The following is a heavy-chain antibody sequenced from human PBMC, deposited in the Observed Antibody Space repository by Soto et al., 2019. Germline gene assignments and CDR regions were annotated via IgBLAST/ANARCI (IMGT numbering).Heavy chain of an antibody. CDR3: ARGSVAGNFDY. CDR1: GGSVSSDSYY. V-gene: IGHV4-61*03. Sequence: SETLSLTCTVSGGSVSSDSYYWTWIRQSPGKGLEWIGYIHSSESTNYNPSLKSRITISLETSKNHFSLKVTSVTAVDTAIYYCARGSVAGNFDYWGQGTLVTVSS. CDR2: IHSSEST. D-gene: IGHD6-19*01. J-gene: IGHJ4*02.